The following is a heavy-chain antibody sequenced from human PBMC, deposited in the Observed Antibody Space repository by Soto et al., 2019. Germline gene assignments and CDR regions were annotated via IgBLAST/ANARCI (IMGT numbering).Heavy chain of an antibody. D-gene: IGHD6-19*01. J-gene: IGHJ5*02. Sequence: QVQLVQSGAEVKKPGASVKVSCKASGYTFTSYAMHWVRQAPGQRLEWMGWINAGKGNTKYSQKFQGRVTITRDTSASTAYMELSSLSSEDTAVYYCARKYSSGWYWFDPWGQGTLVTVSS. CDR2: INAGKGNT. CDR1: GYTFTSYA. V-gene: IGHV1-3*01. CDR3: ARKYSSGWYWFDP.